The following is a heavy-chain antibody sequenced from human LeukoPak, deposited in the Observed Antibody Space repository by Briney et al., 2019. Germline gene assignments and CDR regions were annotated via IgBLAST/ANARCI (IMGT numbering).Heavy chain of an antibody. D-gene: IGHD2-15*01. V-gene: IGHV4-39*01. J-gene: IGHJ4*02. Sequence: PSETLSLTCTVSGGSISSSNYLWGWIRQPPGKGLEPIGSIYYSGSTYHNPSFKSRLTISVDTSKNQFSLRLSSVTAADTAMYYCARQGDSCSGGSCYARTIDYWGQGTLVTVSS. CDR3: ARQGDSCSGGSCYARTIDY. CDR2: IYYSGST. CDR1: GGSISSSNYL.